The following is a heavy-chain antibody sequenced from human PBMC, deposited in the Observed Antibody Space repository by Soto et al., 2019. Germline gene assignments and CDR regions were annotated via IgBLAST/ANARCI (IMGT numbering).Heavy chain of an antibody. V-gene: IGHV3-23*01. CDR2: VSRSGGMT. CDR1: GFTFSNYD. J-gene: IGHJ4*02. Sequence: ESGGGLVQPGGSLRLSCAASGFTFSNYDMSWVRQAPGRGLEWVSAVSRSGGMTYYADSAKGRFTISRDNSKNTLNLEMNGLRVEDTAVYYCATQGGTSDYWGQGTLVTVSS. CDR3: ATQGGTSDY. D-gene: IGHD2-2*01.